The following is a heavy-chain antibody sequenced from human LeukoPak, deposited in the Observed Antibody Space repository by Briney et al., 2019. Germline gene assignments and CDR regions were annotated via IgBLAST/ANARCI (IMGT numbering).Heavy chain of an antibody. CDR2: INQDGSGK. J-gene: IGHJ5*02. CDR1: GFTFNGHW. CDR3: ARLLGESTIYDL. Sequence: GGSLRLSCAASGFTFNGHWMSWVRQAPGEGLEWVASINQDGSGKYYVDSVKGRFIISRDNAKNSLSLQMNSLRAEDTAMYYCARLLGESTIYDLWGQGTLVTVSS. D-gene: IGHD3-16*01. V-gene: IGHV3-7*01.